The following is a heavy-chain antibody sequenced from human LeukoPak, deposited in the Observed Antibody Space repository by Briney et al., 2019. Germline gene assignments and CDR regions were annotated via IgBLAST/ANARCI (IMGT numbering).Heavy chain of an antibody. D-gene: IGHD3-10*01. V-gene: IGHV4-4*09. CDR1: GGSFSGYY. Sequence: SETLSLTCAVYGGSFSGYYWSWIRQPPGKGLEWIGYIYTSGSTNYNPSLKSRVTISVDSSKNQFSLKLSSVTAADTAVYYCARYYYGSGSDYYFDFWGQGTLVTVSS. J-gene: IGHJ4*02. CDR3: ARYYYGSGSDYYFDF. CDR2: IYTSGST.